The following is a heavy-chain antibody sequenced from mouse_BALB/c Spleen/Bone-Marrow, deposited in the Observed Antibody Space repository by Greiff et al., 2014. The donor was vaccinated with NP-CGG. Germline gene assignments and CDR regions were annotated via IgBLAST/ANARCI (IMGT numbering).Heavy chain of an antibody. CDR1: GFTSSNYY. J-gene: IGHJ3*01. CDR2: ISDGGSYT. V-gene: IGHV5-4*02. CDR3: ARDYYGSSYIGY. Sequence: EVHLVESGGGLVKPGGSLKLSCAASGFTSSNYYMYWVRQTPEKRLEWVATISDGGSYTYYPDSVKGRFTISRDNANNNLYLQMSSLKSEDTAMYYCARDYYGSSYIGYWGQGTLVTVST. D-gene: IGHD1-1*01.